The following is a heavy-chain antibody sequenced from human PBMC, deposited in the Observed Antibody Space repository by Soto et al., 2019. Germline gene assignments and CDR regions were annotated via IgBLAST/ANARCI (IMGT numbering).Heavy chain of an antibody. CDR1: GYSFTSYG. J-gene: IGHJ4*02. Sequence: QVQLVQSGAEVKKPGASVKVSCKASGYSFTSYGISWVRQAPGQGLEWMGWISAYNGNTKYPQKLQDRSTITTDTATTTAYMQLSSLRSDDTAVYYCATALALALIDYWAQATLVTVSS. CDR2: ISAYNGNT. V-gene: IGHV1-18*01. CDR3: ATALALALIDY.